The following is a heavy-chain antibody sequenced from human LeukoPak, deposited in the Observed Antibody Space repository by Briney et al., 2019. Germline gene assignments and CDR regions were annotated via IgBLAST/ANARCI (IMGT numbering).Heavy chain of an antibody. Sequence: ASVKVSCKAFGYTFSGGYYIHWGRQAPGQGLEWLGWINPNSGGTNYAQKVQGRVTMTKDTSISTAYMELTSLKSDDTVIYYCAREGSSWSLAYWGQGTLVTVSS. CDR1: GYTFSGGYY. CDR3: AREGSSWSLAY. CDR2: INPNSGGT. D-gene: IGHD6-13*01. J-gene: IGHJ4*02. V-gene: IGHV1-2*02.